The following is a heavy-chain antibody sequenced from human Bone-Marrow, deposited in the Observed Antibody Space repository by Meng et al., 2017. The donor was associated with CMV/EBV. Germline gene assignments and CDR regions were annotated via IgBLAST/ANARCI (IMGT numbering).Heavy chain of an antibody. CDR3: ARGLFEETWTATYFDY. CDR1: GFTFSSYS. V-gene: IGHV3-48*01. Sequence: GESLKISCAASGFTFSSYSMNWVRQAPGKGLEWVSYISSSSSTIYYADSVKGRFTISRDNSKNTLYLQMNSLRAEDTAVYYCARGLFEETWTATYFDYWGQGTLVTVSS. J-gene: IGHJ4*02. D-gene: IGHD3/OR15-3a*01. CDR2: ISSSSSTI.